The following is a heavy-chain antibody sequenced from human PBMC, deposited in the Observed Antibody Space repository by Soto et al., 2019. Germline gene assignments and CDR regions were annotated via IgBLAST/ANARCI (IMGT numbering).Heavy chain of an antibody. CDR1: GFTFSSYA. V-gene: IGHV3-23*01. Sequence: DVQLLESGGGLVQPEGSLRLSCAASGFTFSSYAMGWVLQGPGKGLEWVAVVSVGGSTHYADSVRGRFTTSRDHSKNTLSLEVKSLTAEDKAVYFCAKRRGAGGHFDYWGQGALVTVSS. D-gene: IGHD2-15*01. J-gene: IGHJ4*02. CDR2: VSVGGST. CDR3: AKRRGAGGHFDY.